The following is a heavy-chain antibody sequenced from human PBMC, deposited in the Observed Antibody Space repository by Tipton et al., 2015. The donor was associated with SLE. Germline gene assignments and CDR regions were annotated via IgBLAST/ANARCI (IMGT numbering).Heavy chain of an antibody. D-gene: IGHD2-21*02. V-gene: IGHV4-4*07. J-gene: IGHJ3*02. CDR1: GGSISSYY. CDR3: ARGGGDAFDM. CDR2: IYTNENT. Sequence: TLSLTCTVSGGSISSYYWSWIRQPAGGGLEWIGRIYTNENTNYNPSLKSRVTMSVDTSKKHFSLKLSSVTAADTAVYYCARGGGDAFDMWGQGTMVTVSS.